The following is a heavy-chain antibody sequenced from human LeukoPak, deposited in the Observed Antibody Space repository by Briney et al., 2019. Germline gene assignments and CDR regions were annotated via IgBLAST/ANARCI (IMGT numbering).Heavy chain of an antibody. J-gene: IGHJ4*02. CDR1: GGSFSGYY. D-gene: IGHD3-10*01. Sequence: SETLSLTCAVYGGSFSGYYWSWIRHPPGKGLEWIGEINHSGSTNYNPSLKSRVTISVDTSKNQFSLELSSVTAADTAVYYCVRGGESAGRYYYAPDWGQGTLVTVSS. CDR3: VRGGESAGRYYYAPD. V-gene: IGHV4-34*01. CDR2: INHSGST.